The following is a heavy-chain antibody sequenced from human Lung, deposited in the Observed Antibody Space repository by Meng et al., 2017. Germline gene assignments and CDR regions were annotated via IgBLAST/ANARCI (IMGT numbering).Heavy chain of an antibody. Sequence: LQQVGPGLLKPSETLSLTCVVSGGSFSDYYWSWIRQPPGKGLEWIGEINHSGSTNYNPSLESRATISVDTSQNNLSLKLSSVTAADSAVYYCARGPTTMAHDFDYWGQGTLVTVSS. V-gene: IGHV4-34*01. CDR1: GGSFSDYY. CDR2: INHSGST. D-gene: IGHD4-11*01. CDR3: ARGPTTMAHDFDY. J-gene: IGHJ4*02.